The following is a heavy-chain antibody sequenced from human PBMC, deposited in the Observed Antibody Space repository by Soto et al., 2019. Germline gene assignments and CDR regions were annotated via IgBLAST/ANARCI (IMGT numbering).Heavy chain of an antibody. CDR2: ISASGGTI. Sequence: DVLLLESGGGLVQPGGSLRLSCAASGFTFSDYAMSWVRQAPGKGLEWVSGISASGGTIDYADSVRGRFTMARDNSKNTLFLHMNSLRTDDTAVYFCAKGEERNIAELGSSSESTEKLYYYGMDVWGQGTTVTVSS. D-gene: IGHD6-13*01. CDR1: GFTFSDYA. CDR3: AKGEERNIAELGSSSESTEKLYYYGMDV. J-gene: IGHJ6*02. V-gene: IGHV3-23*01.